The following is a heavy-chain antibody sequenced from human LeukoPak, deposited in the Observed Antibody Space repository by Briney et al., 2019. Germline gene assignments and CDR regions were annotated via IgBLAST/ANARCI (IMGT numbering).Heavy chain of an antibody. J-gene: IGHJ4*02. CDR2: IYYSGST. V-gene: IGHV4-39*01. D-gene: IGHD6-13*01. CDR1: GGSISSSSYY. CDR3: ASEYSSSWYVAY. Sequence: PSETLSLTCTVSGGSISSSSYYWGWIRQPPGKGLEWIGSIYYSGSTYYNPSLKSRVTISVDTSKNQFSLKLSSVTAADTAVYYCASEYSSSWYVAYWAQGTLVTVSS.